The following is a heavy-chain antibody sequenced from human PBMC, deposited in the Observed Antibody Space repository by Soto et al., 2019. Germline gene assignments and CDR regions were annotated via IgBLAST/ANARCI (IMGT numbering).Heavy chain of an antibody. CDR2: IYYSGST. CDR1: GGSISSYY. V-gene: IGHV4-59*01. CDR3: ARGGSPDFWSGLRHPYNWFDP. Sequence: QVQLQESGPGLVKPSETLSLTCTVSGGSISSYYWSWIRQPPGKGLEWIGYIYYSGSTNYNPSLKSRVTISVDTSKNQFSLKLSSVTAADTAVYYCARGGSPDFWSGLRHPYNWFDPWGQGTLVTVSS. J-gene: IGHJ5*02. D-gene: IGHD3-3*01.